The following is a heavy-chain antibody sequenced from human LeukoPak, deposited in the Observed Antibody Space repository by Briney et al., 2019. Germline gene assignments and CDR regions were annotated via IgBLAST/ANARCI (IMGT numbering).Heavy chain of an antibody. CDR1: GYTXTSYY. J-gene: IGHJ4*02. D-gene: IGHD6-6*01. CDR2: INPSGGST. CDR3: ARATGDFEYSSSDGY. V-gene: IGHV1-46*01. Sequence: GASVKVSCKASGYTXTSYYMHWVRQAPGQGLEWMGIINPSGGSTSYAQKFQGRVTMTRDTSTSTVYMELSSLRSEDTAVYYCARATGDFEYSSSDGYWGQGTLVTVSS.